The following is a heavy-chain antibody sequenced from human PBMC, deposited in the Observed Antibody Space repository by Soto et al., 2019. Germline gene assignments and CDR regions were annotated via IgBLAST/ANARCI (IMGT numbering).Heavy chain of an antibody. Sequence: ASVKVSCKASGYTFTSYGISWVRQAPGQGLEWMGWISAYNGNTNYAQKLQGRVTMTTDTSTSTAYMELRSLRSDDTAVYYCARVKGRGKAMVTEGFDYWGQGTLVTVSS. J-gene: IGHJ4*02. CDR2: ISAYNGNT. CDR1: GYTFTSYG. D-gene: IGHD5-18*01. V-gene: IGHV1-18*01. CDR3: ARVKGRGKAMVTEGFDY.